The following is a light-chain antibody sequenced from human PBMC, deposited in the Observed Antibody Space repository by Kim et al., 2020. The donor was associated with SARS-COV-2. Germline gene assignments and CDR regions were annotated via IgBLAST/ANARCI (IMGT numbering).Light chain of an antibody. CDR2: AAS. V-gene: IGKV3-20*01. CDR3: QQYGSLPST. J-gene: IGKJ5*01. CDR1: QSITNYY. Sequence: PGERGTLSCRASQSITNYYLAWYQHKPGRAPRLLIYAASGRATGIPDRFRGSGSGTEFTLAINRLEPEDFAVYYCQQYGSLPSTFGQGTRLEIK.